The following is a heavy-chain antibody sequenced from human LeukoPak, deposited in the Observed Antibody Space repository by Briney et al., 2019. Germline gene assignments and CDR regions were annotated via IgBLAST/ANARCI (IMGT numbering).Heavy chain of an antibody. CDR1: GFTFDDYA. CDR3: AKDLRASSGYFAFDI. V-gene: IGHV3-9*01. J-gene: IGHJ3*02. D-gene: IGHD3-22*01. Sequence: GGSLRLSCAASGFTFDDYAMHWVRQAPGKGLEWVSGISWNSGSIGYADSVKGRFTISRDNAKNSLYLQMNSLRAEDTALYYCAKDLRASSGYFAFDIWGQGTMVTVSS. CDR2: ISWNSGSI.